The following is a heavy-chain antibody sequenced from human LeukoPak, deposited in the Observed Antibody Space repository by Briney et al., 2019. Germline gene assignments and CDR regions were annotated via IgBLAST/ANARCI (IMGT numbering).Heavy chain of an antibody. V-gene: IGHV1-2*04. Sequence: GASVKVSCKASGYTFTGYYMHWVRQAPGQGLEWMGWINPNSGGTNYAQKFQGWVTMTRDTSISTAYVELSRLRSDDTAVYYCARALAVAGNPYYFDYWGQGTLVTVSS. J-gene: IGHJ4*02. CDR1: GYTFTGYY. CDR2: INPNSGGT. CDR3: ARALAVAGNPYYFDY. D-gene: IGHD6-19*01.